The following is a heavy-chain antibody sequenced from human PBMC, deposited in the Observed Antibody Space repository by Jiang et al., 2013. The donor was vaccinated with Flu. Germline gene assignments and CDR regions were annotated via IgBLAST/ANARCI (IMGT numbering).Heavy chain of an antibody. Sequence: GLVQPGRSLRLSCAASGFTFDDYAMHWVRQAPGKGLEWVSGISWNSGSIGYADSVKGRFTISRDNAKNSLYLQMNSLRAEDTALYYCAKDIELSVGATPYYYYGMDVWGQGTTVTVSS. CDR1: GFTFDDYA. D-gene: IGHD1-26*01. J-gene: IGHJ6*02. V-gene: IGHV3-9*01. CDR2: ISWNSGSI. CDR3: AKDIELSVGATPYYYYGMDV.